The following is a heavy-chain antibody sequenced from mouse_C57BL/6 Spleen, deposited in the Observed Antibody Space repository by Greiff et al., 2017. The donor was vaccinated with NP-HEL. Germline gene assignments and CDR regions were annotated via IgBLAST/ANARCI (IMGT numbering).Heavy chain of an antibody. CDR2: ISDGGSYT. V-gene: IGHV5-4*01. Sequence: EVQLVESGGGLVKPGGSLKLSCAASGFTFSSYAMSWVRQTPEKRLEWVATISDGGSYTYYPDNVKGRFTISRDNAKNNLYLQMSHLKSEDTAMYYCARGGDYKGGIGYWGQGTTLTVSS. J-gene: IGHJ2*01. CDR3: ARGGDYKGGIGY. CDR1: GFTFSSYA. D-gene: IGHD2-4*01.